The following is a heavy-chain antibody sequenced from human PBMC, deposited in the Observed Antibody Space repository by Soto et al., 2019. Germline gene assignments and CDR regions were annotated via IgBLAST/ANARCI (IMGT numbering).Heavy chain of an antibody. CDR2: IIPIFGTA. J-gene: IGHJ6*04. D-gene: IGHD6-13*01. CDR3: ARGIAAAGYYYYYGMDV. V-gene: IGHV1-69*06. CDR1: VGTFSSYA. Sequence: SVNVSCKASVGTFSSYAISWVRQAPGQGLEWMGGIIPIFGTANYAQKFQGRVTITADKSTSTAYMELSSLRSEDTAVYYCARGIAAAGYYYYYGMDVWGKGTTVTVS.